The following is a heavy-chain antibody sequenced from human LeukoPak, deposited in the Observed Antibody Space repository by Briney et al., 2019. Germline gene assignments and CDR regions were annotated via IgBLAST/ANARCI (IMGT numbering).Heavy chain of an antibody. Sequence: GRALRLSCAACGLTFRRYGMHGVRQAPGRGLAWVAGICYDGNNTYYADSVKGRFTISRENSKNTLYLQMNSLRAEDTAVYYCARDLPAGYYDSSGYSAFDYWGQGTLVTVSS. CDR1: GLTFRRYG. D-gene: IGHD3-22*01. CDR3: ARDLPAGYYDSSGYSAFDY. J-gene: IGHJ4*02. CDR2: ICYDGNNT. V-gene: IGHV3-33*08.